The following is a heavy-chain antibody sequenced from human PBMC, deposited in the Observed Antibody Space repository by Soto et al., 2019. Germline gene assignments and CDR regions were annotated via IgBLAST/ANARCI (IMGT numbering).Heavy chain of an antibody. CDR1: GFTFSSYG. V-gene: IGHV3-30*18. Sequence: GGSLRLSCAASGFTFSSYGMHWVRQAPGKGLEWVAVISYDGSNKYYADSVKGRFTISRDNSKNTLYPQMNSLRAEDTAVYYCAKNCGGDCPHFDYWGQGTLVTVSS. CDR2: ISYDGSNK. D-gene: IGHD2-21*02. CDR3: AKNCGGDCPHFDY. J-gene: IGHJ4*02.